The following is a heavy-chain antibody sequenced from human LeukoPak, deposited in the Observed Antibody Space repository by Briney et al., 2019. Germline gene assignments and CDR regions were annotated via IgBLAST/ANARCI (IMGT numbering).Heavy chain of an antibody. D-gene: IGHD2-21*02. V-gene: IGHV3-11*05. Sequence: GGSLTLFCEASGFSFSDYYMTWIRQAPGEGLEWVSYISSGGDSTSYAESLEGRFTISRDNAKKSLYLRLNSLRPEDTAIYYCVRATEGGAMDVWGQGTTVTVSS. J-gene: IGHJ6*02. CDR3: VRATEGGAMDV. CDR2: ISSGGDST. CDR1: GFSFSDYY.